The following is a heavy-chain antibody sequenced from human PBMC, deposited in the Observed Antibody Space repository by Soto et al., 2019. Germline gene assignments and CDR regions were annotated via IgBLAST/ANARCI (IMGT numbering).Heavy chain of an antibody. CDR1: GFTFSSHA. Sequence: GGSLRLSCAASGFTFSSHAMSWVRQAPGKGLEWVSAISGSGGSTYYADSVKGRFTISRDNSKNTLYLQMNSLRAEDTAVYYCAIEPVIYYDSSGYSPFDYWGQGTLVTVSS. CDR2: ISGSGGST. CDR3: AIEPVIYYDSSGYSPFDY. V-gene: IGHV3-23*01. J-gene: IGHJ4*02. D-gene: IGHD3-22*01.